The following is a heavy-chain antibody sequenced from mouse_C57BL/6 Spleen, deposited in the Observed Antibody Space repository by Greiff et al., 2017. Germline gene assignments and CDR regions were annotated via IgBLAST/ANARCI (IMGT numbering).Heavy chain of an antibody. D-gene: IGHD1-1*01. CDR3: ARWGLGLRAVDYFDY. CDR1: GYAFSSSW. J-gene: IGHJ2*01. Sequence: VQLQESGPELVKPGASVKISCKASGYAFSSSWMNWVKQRPGKGLEWIGRIYPGDGDTNYNGKFKGKATLTADKSSSTAYMQLSSLTSEDSAVYFCARWGLGLRAVDYFDYWGQGTTLTVSS. V-gene: IGHV1-82*01. CDR2: IYPGDGDT.